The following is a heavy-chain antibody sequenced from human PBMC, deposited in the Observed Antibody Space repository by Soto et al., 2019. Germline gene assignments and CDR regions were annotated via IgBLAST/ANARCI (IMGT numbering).Heavy chain of an antibody. D-gene: IGHD3-22*01. V-gene: IGHV3-15*07. CDR1: GFTFSNAW. J-gene: IGHJ4*02. CDR3: TTLQYYDSGGYPVDY. CDR2: IKSKTDGGTT. Sequence: GGSLRLSCAASGFTFSNAWMNWVRQAPGKGLEWVGRIKSKTDGGTTDYAAPVKGRFTISRDDSKNTLYLQMNSLKTEDTAVYYCTTLQYYDSGGYPVDYWGQGTLVTVSS.